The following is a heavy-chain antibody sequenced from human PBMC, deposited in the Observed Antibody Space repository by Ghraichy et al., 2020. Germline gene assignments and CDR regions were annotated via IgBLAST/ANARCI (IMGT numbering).Heavy chain of an antibody. V-gene: IGHV5-51*01. CDR1: GYRFTSYL. CDR2: IFPVDSET. Sequence: ESLNISCKGSGYRFTSYLIGWGRQMPGKGLEWMGIIFPVDSETIYSPSFQGQVTISVDKPISTAYLQWSSLKASDTAMFSCARQGSSGLPLDFWRQGTLVTVSS. J-gene: IGHJ4*02. D-gene: IGHD3-22*01. CDR3: ARQGSSGLPLDF.